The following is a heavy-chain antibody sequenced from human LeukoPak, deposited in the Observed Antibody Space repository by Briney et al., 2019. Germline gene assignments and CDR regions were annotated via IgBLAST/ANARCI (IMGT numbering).Heavy chain of an antibody. D-gene: IGHD1-26*01. CDR3: ARDSALPY. CDR1: GFTFSSHE. CDR2: ISSSGSTR. Sequence: GGPLRLSCAASGFTFSSHEMNWVRQAPGKGLEWVSYISSSGSTRYYADSVKGRVTISRDDAKNSLYLHMNSLRVEDTAVYYCARDSALPYWGQGTLVTVSS. J-gene: IGHJ4*02. V-gene: IGHV3-48*03.